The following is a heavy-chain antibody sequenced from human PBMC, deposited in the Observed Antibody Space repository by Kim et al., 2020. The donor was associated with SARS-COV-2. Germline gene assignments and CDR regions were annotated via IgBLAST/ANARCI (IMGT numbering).Heavy chain of an antibody. V-gene: IGHV1-2*02. J-gene: IGHJ4*02. Sequence: YAQTFQGRVTMTRDTSISTAYMELSRLRSDDTAVYYCASHVAAAGTGGDYWGQGTLVTVSS. CDR3: ASHVAAAGTGGDY. D-gene: IGHD6-13*01.